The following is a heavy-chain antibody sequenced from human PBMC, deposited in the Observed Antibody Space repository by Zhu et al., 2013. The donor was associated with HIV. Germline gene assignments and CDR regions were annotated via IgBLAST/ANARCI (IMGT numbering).Heavy chain of an antibody. CDR3: ARGQYSSSSVRLEEIYYYYGMDV. Sequence: QVQLVQSGAEVKKPGASVKVSCKASGYTFTSYDINWVRQATGQGLEWMGWMNPNSGNTGYAQKFQGRVTMTRNTSISTAYMELSSLRSEDTAVYYCARGQYSSSSVRLEEIYYYYGMDVWGQGTTVTVSS. CDR2: MNPNSGNT. D-gene: IGHD6-6*01. J-gene: IGHJ6*02. CDR1: GYTFTSYD. V-gene: IGHV1-8*01.